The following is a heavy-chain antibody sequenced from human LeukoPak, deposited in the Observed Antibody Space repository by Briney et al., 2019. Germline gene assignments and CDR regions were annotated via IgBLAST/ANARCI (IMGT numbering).Heavy chain of an antibody. J-gene: IGHJ4*02. CDR1: GFTFSNYA. Sequence: GGSLRLSCVASGFTFSNYAMSWVRQAPEKGLDWVSVISGSAHKIRYADSVKGRFTISRDNSENTVYLQMNNLRAEDTALYYCAGRVTGYSSGYVYWGQGTLVTVSS. CDR3: AGRVTGYSSGYVY. D-gene: IGHD5-18*01. V-gene: IGHV3-23*01. CDR2: ISGSAHKI.